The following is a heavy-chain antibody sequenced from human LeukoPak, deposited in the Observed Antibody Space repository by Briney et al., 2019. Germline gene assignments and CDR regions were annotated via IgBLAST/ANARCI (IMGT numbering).Heavy chain of an antibody. CDR3: ARGYYYQDY. D-gene: IGHD3-22*01. Sequence: PSETLSLTCTVSGYSISSGYYWGWIRQPPGKGLEWIGSIYHSGSTYYNPSLKSRVTISVDTSKNQFSLKLNSVTAADTAVYYCARGYYYQDYWGQGTLVTVSS. CDR2: IYHSGST. V-gene: IGHV4-38-2*02. J-gene: IGHJ4*02. CDR1: GYSISSGYY.